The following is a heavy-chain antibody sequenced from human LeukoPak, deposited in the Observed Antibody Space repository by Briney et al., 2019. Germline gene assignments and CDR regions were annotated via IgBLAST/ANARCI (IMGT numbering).Heavy chain of an antibody. D-gene: IGHD2-8*02. J-gene: IGHJ3*01. CDR3: ARDRALWFMDGGSDAFDV. CDR1: GYTCSGNN. V-gene: IGHV1-2*02. Sequence: ASVKVSCKASGYTCSGNNIHWVRQAPGQGLEWMGWINSNTGVTGYAQEFQGRVTMTRDTSISTAYMELGGLISDDTAVYYCARDRALWFMDGGSDAFDVWGQGTRVTVSS. CDR2: INSNTGVT.